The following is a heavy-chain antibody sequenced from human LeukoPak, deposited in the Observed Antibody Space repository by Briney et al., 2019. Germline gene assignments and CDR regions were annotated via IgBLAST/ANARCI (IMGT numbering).Heavy chain of an antibody. D-gene: IGHD2-2*02. Sequence: GGSLRLSCAASGFTFSSYGMHWVRQAPGKGLEWVAFIRYDGSNKYYADSVKGRFTISGDNSKNTLYLQMNSLRAEDTAVYYCAARNCSSTSCYKSLDYWGQGTLVTVSS. CDR2: IRYDGSNK. CDR1: GFTFSSYG. CDR3: AARNCSSTSCYKSLDY. J-gene: IGHJ4*02. V-gene: IGHV3-30*02.